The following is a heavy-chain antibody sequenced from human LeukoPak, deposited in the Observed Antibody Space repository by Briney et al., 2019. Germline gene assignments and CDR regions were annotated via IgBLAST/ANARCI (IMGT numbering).Heavy chain of an antibody. CDR2: IKQDGSEK. J-gene: IGHJ4*02. CDR1: GFTFSSYW. D-gene: IGHD2-2*01. Sequence: PGGSLRLSCAASGFTFSSYWMSWVRQAPGKGLEWVANIKQDGSEKYYVDSVKGRFTISRDNAKNSLYQQMNSLRAEDTAVYYCARAGTSHLVYYSDYWGQGTLVTVSS. V-gene: IGHV3-7*01. CDR3: ARAGTSHLVYYSDY.